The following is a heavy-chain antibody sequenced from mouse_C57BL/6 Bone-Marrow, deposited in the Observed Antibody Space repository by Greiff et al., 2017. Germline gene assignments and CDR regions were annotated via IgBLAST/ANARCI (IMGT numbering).Heavy chain of an antibody. CDR1: GYTFTSYW. D-gene: IGHD1-1*01. J-gene: IGHJ4*01. Sequence: VQLQQSGTVLARPGASVKMSCKTSGYTFTSYWMHWVKQRPGQGLEWIGAIYPGNSDTSYNQKFKGKAKLTAVTSASTAYMELSSLTNEDSAVYYWKGYGSHYAMDYWGQGTSVTVSS. CDR2: IYPGNSDT. V-gene: IGHV1-5*01. CDR3: KGYGSHYAMDY.